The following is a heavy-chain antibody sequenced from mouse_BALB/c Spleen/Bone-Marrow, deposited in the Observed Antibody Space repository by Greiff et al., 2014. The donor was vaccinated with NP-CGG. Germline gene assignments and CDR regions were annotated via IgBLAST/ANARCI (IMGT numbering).Heavy chain of an antibody. J-gene: IGHJ4*01. Sequence: QVQLQQPGAELVRPGASAKQSCKASGYTFTNYWINWVKQRPGQGLEWIGNIYPSDSYTNYNQKFKDKATLTVDKSSSTAYMQLSSPTSEDSAVYYCTRWLPYAMDYWGQGTSVTVSS. V-gene: IGHV1-69*02. CDR3: TRWLPYAMDY. CDR1: GYTFTNYW. D-gene: IGHD2-2*01. CDR2: IYPSDSYT.